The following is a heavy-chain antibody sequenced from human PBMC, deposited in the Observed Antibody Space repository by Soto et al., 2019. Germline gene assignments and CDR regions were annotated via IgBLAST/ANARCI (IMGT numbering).Heavy chain of an antibody. D-gene: IGHD3-16*01. CDR3: ARGRLHLGELTDFDY. CDR2: INPSGGST. Sequence: QVQLVQSGAEVKKPGASVKVSCKASGYTFTSYYMHWVRQAPGQGLEWMRIINPSGGSTSYAQKFQGRVTMTRDTSTSTVYMELSSLRSEDTAVYYCARGRLHLGELTDFDYWGQGTLVTVSS. J-gene: IGHJ4*02. CDR1: GYTFTSYY. V-gene: IGHV1-46*03.